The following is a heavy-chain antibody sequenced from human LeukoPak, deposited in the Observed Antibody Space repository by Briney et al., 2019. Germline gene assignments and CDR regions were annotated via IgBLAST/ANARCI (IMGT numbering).Heavy chain of an antibody. CDR2: INHSGST. Sequence: PSETLSLTCAVYGGSFSGYYWSWIRQPPGKGLEWIGEINHSGSTNYNPSLKSRVTISVDTSKNQFSLKLSSVIAADTAVYYCARGEYGDYAGGYYYYMDVWGKGTTVTVSS. V-gene: IGHV4-34*01. J-gene: IGHJ6*03. CDR1: GGSFSGYY. CDR3: ARGEYGDYAGGYYYYMDV. D-gene: IGHD4-17*01.